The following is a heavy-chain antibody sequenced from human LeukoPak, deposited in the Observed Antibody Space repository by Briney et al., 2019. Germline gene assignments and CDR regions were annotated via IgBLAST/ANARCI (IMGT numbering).Heavy chain of an antibody. CDR2: INPNSGGP. CDR3: ARTHQQLDSNWFDA. D-gene: IGHD6-13*01. Sequence: ASVTVSCKASGYTFTGYYMHWVRPAPGQGLEWMGWINPNSGGPNYAQKLQGRVTMIRGTSISTAYLELSRVRSDDTAVYYCARTHQQLDSNWFDAWGQGTLVTVSS. J-gene: IGHJ5*02. CDR1: GYTFTGYY. V-gene: IGHV1-2*02.